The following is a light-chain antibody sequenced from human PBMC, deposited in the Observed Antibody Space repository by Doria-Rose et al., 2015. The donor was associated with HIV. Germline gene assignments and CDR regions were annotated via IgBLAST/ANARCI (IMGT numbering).Light chain of an antibody. CDR1: QSLLYTSKNY. J-gene: IGKJ3*01. CDR3: QQYYDTPS. Sequence: DIRMTQSPESLGMSLGERATLNCKSNQSLLYTSKNYLAWYQQKPGQPPKLLIYWASTRQSGVPARFGGSGSGTDFTLTISSLEAEDVAVYYCQQYYDTPSFGPGTTVDI. CDR2: WAS. V-gene: IGKV4-1*01.